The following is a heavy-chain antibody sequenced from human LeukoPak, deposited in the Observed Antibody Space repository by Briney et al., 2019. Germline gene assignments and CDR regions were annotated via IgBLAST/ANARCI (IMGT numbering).Heavy chain of an antibody. CDR3: ARGYYDFWSGYSTSFDY. D-gene: IGHD3-3*01. CDR2: ISHSGST. CDR1: GGSFSGYY. J-gene: IGHJ4*02. V-gene: IGHV4-34*01. Sequence: PSETLSLTCAVYGGSFSGYYWSWIRQPPGKGLEWIGEISHSGSTNYNPSLKSRVTISVDASKNQFSLKLSSVTAADTAVYYCARGYYDFWSGYSTSFDYWGQGTLVTVSS.